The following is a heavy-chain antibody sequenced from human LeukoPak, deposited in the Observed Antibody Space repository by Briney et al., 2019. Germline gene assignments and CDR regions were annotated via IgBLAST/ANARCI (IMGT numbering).Heavy chain of an antibody. CDR3: AKDRHDSSGFIDY. CDR1: GFTFSSYS. V-gene: IGHV3-21*01. CDR2: ISSSSSYI. J-gene: IGHJ4*02. Sequence: GGSLRLSCAASGFTFSSYSMNWVRQAPGKGLEWVSSISSSSSYIYYADSVKGRFTISRDNSKNTLYLQMNSLRAEDTAVYYCAKDRHDSSGFIDYWGQGTLVTVSS. D-gene: IGHD3-22*01.